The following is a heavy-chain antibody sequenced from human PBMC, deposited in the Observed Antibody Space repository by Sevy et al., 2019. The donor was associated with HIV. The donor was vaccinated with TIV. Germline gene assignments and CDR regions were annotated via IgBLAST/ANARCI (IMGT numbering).Heavy chain of an antibody. CDR1: GFTFSSYW. CDR3: ATDVPGIASIAAAAFEY. D-gene: IGHD6-13*01. V-gene: IGHV3-7*01. Sequence: GGSLRLSCAASGFTFSSYWMSWVRQAPGKGLEWVANIKQDGSEKYYVDSVKGRFTISRDNAKNLLYLQMNSLRAEDTAVYYCATDVPGIASIAAAAFEYWGQGTLVTFSS. J-gene: IGHJ4*02. CDR2: IKQDGSEK.